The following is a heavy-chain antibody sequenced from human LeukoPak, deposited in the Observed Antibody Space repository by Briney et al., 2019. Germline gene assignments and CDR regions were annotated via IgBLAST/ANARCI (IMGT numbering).Heavy chain of an antibody. J-gene: IGHJ4*02. CDR1: GFTFSSYS. CDR3: ARGPGDLVDY. Sequence: PGGSLRPSCAASGFTFSSYSMNWVRQAPGKGLEWVSSISSSSSYTYYADSVKGRFTISRDNAKNSLYLQMNSLRAEDTAVYYCARGPGDLVDYWGQGTLVTVSS. CDR2: ISSSSSYT. D-gene: IGHD3-10*01. V-gene: IGHV3-21*01.